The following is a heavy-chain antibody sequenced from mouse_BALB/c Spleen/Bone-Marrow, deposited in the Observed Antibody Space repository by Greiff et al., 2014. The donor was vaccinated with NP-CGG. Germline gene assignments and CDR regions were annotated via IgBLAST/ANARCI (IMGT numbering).Heavy chain of an antibody. D-gene: IGHD2-2*01. CDR1: GYSFTGYT. CDR3: ARRGYGYDDYFDY. V-gene: IGHV1-18*01. J-gene: IGHJ2*01. Sequence: EVKLVESGPELVKPGASMKISCKASGYSFTGYTMNWVKQSHGKNLEWIGLINPYNGGTSYNQKFKGKATLTVDKSSSTAYMELLSLTSEDSAVYYCARRGYGYDDYFDYWGQGTTLTVSS. CDR2: INPYNGGT.